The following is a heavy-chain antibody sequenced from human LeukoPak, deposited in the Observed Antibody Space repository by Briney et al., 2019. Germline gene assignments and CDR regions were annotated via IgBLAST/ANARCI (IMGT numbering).Heavy chain of an antibody. CDR3: ASDVRGVAAFDI. Sequence: PGGSLRLSCAASGFTFSTYNMNWVRQAPGKRLEWVSSITSSSSYAFYADSVKGRFTISRDNSKNTLYLQMNSLRAEDTAVYYCASDVRGVAAFDIWGQGTMVTVSS. CDR2: ITSSSSYA. D-gene: IGHD3-10*01. CDR1: GFTFSTYN. J-gene: IGHJ3*02. V-gene: IGHV3-21*04.